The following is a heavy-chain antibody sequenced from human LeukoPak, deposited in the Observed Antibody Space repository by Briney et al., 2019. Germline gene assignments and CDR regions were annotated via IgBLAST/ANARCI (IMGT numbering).Heavy chain of an antibody. V-gene: IGHV4-34*01. CDR1: GGSFSGYY. CDR3: AREGVSGWEFDY. J-gene: IGHJ4*02. Sequence: SETLSLTCAVYGGSFSGYYWSWIRQPPGKGLEWIGEINHSGSTNYNPSLKSRVTISVDTSKNQFSLKLSSVTAADTAVYYCAREGVSGWEFDYWGQGTLVTVSS. CDR2: INHSGST. D-gene: IGHD6-19*01.